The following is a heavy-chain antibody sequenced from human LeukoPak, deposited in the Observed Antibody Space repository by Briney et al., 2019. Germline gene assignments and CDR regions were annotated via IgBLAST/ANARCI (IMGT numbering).Heavy chain of an antibody. J-gene: IGHJ6*02. CDR1: GSTFDDYA. Sequence: GGSLRLSCAASGSTFDDYAMHWVRQAPGKGLEWVSGISWNSGSIGYADSVKGRFTISRDNAKNSLYLQMNSLRAEDTALYYCARDYYGMDVWGQGTTVTVSS. CDR3: ARDYYGMDV. CDR2: ISWNSGSI. V-gene: IGHV3-9*01.